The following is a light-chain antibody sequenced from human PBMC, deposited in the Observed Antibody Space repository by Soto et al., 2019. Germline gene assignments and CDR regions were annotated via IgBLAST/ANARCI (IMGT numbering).Light chain of an antibody. CDR3: QQYNKWPPGT. V-gene: IGKV3-15*01. Sequence: IELTQSPATLSVSPGERATLSCRASQSVSSNVAWYQQIPGQAPRLLIYGASTRATGVPARFSGSGSGTDFTLTISSLQSEDFAVYFCQQYNKWPPGTFGQGTRVDMK. CDR2: GAS. CDR1: QSVSSN. J-gene: IGKJ1*01.